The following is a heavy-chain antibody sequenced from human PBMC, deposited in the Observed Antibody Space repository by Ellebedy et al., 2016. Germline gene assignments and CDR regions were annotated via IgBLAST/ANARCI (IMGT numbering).Heavy chain of an antibody. V-gene: IGHV3-21*01. CDR2: ISSSSSYI. D-gene: IGHD6-19*01. Sequence: GGSLRLSCAASGFTFSSYSMNWVRQAPGKGLEWVSSISSSSSYIYYADSVKGRFTISRDNAKNSLYLQMNSLRAEDTAVYYCARDHETLWQWTSPYYYYYYGMDVWGQGTTVTVSS. CDR3: ARDHETLWQWTSPYYYYYYGMDV. J-gene: IGHJ6*02. CDR1: GFTFSSYS.